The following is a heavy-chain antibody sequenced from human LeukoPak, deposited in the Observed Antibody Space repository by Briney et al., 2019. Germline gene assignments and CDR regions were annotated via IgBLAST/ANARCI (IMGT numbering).Heavy chain of an antibody. J-gene: IGHJ4*02. D-gene: IGHD4-11*01. V-gene: IGHV4-34*01. CDR3: ARLRGNYFPDY. CDR2: INHSGST. Sequence: SETLSLTCAVYGGSFSGYYWSWIRQPPGKGLEWIGEINHSGSTNYNPSLKSRVTISVDTSKNQFSLRLSSVTAADTAVYYCARLRGNYFPDYWGQGTLVTVSS. CDR1: GGSFSGYY.